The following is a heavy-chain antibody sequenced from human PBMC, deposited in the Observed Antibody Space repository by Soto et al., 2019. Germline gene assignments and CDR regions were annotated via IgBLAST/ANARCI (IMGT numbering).Heavy chain of an antibody. CDR1: EYSFTNHW. CDR2: IYPGDSDP. CDR3: ARNDYSGNSVEY. J-gene: IGHJ4*02. V-gene: IGHV5-51*01. D-gene: IGHD4-4*01. Sequence: GESLKISCKGFEYSFTNHWIGCVRQMPGKGLGWGGIIYPGDSDPRYSPSFQGPVTISADKSINQAYLQWSKLQDSDTAIDYCARNDYSGNSVEYWGQGTLVTVSS.